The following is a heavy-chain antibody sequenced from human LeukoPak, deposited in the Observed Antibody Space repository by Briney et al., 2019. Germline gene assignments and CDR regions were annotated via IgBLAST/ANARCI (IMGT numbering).Heavy chain of an antibody. V-gene: IGHV1-24*01. CDR2: FDPEDGET. CDR3: TKSAYERPAAVRYYYYYYYMDV. D-gene: IGHD6-13*01. J-gene: IGHJ6*03. Sequence: ASVKVSCKVSGYTLTELSMHWVRQAPGKGLEWMGGFDPEDGETIYAQKFQGRVTMTEDTSTDTAYMELSSLRSEDTAVYYCTKSAYERPAAVRYYYYYYYMDVWGKGTTVTVSS. CDR1: GYTLTELS.